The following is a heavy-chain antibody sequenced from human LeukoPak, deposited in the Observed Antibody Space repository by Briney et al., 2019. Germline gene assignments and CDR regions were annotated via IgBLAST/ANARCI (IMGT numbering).Heavy chain of an antibody. V-gene: IGHV3-23*01. CDR2: ISGSGGST. CDR1: GFTFSSYA. Sequence: PGGSLRLSCAASGFTFSSYAMSWVRQAPGKGLEWVSAISGSGGSTYYADSVKGRFTISRDNSKNTLYLQMNSLRAEDTAVYYCAKFPDYYASSGYYLDYWGQGTLVTVSS. CDR3: AKFPDYYASSGYYLDY. J-gene: IGHJ4*02. D-gene: IGHD3-22*01.